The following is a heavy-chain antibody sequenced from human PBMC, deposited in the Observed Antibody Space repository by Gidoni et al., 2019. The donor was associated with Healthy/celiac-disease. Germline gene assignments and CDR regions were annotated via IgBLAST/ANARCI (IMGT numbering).Heavy chain of an antibody. J-gene: IGHJ3*02. D-gene: IGHD3-3*01. V-gene: IGHV1-18*01. CDR1: GYTFTSYG. CDR3: ASRWRGGIGWLDAFDI. Sequence: QVQLVQSGAEVKKPGASVKVSCKASGYTFTSYGICWVRQAPGQGLEWMGWISAYNGNTNYAQKLQGRVTMTTDTSTSTAYMELRSLRSDDTAVYYCASRWRGGIGWLDAFDIWGQGTMVTVSS. CDR2: ISAYNGNT.